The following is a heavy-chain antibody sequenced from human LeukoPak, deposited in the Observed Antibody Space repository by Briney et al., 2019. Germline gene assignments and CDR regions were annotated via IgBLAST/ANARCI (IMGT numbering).Heavy chain of an antibody. J-gene: IGHJ4*02. CDR3: ARLITIFGVVMPPTY. Sequence: PGGSLRLSCAASGFTFDDYAMHWVRQAPGKGLEWVSGISWNSGSIGYADSVKGRFTISRDNAKNSLYLQMNSLKASDTAMYYCARLITIFGVVMPPTYWGQGTLVTVSS. D-gene: IGHD3-3*01. CDR2: ISWNSGSI. V-gene: IGHV3-9*01. CDR1: GFTFDDYA.